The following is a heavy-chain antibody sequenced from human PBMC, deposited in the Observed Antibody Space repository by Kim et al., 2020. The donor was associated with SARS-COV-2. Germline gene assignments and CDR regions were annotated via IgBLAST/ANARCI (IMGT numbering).Heavy chain of an antibody. D-gene: IGHD6-13*01. CDR3: AKDLRYGSSWSVDY. J-gene: IGHJ4*02. Sequence: ADSVKGRFTISRDNAKSTLNLQMNSLRAEDTAVYYSAKDLRYGSSWSVDYWGQGTLVTVSS. V-gene: IGHV3-23*01.